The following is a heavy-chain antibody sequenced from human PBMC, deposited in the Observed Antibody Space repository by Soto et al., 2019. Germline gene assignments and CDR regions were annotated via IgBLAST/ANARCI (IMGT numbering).Heavy chain of an antibody. V-gene: IGHV3-33*01. CDR2: IWYDGSNK. CDR3: AREWLLLRSPLTY. J-gene: IGHJ4*02. CDR1: GFTFSSYG. D-gene: IGHD3-22*01. Sequence: GGSLRLSCAASGFTFSSYGMHWVRQAPGKGLEWVAVIWYDGSNKYYADSVKGRFTISRDNSKNTLYLQMNSLRAEDTAVYYCAREWLLLRSPLTYWGQGTLVTVSS.